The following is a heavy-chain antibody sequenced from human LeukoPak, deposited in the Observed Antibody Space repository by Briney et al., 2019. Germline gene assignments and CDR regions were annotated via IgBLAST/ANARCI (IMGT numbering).Heavy chain of an antibody. CDR2: MNPNSGNT. J-gene: IGHJ4*02. Sequence: ASVKVSCKASGHTFTSYDINWVRQATGQGLEWMGWMNPNSGNTAYAQKFQGRVTMTRNTSISTAYMELSSLRSEDTAVYYCVLGDILTGYWAEYFPYWGQGTPVTVSS. D-gene: IGHD3-9*01. CDR3: VLGDILTGYWAEYFPY. V-gene: IGHV1-8*02. CDR1: GHTFTSYD.